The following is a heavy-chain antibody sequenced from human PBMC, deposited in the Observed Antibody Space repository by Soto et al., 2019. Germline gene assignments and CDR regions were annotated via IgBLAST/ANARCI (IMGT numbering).Heavy chain of an antibody. CDR3: ARDFRGYSYGSMGFWFDP. CDR1: GGTFSTYT. CDR2: IIPIIGTT. V-gene: IGHV1-69*08. Sequence: SVKVSFKASGGTFSTYTITWVRQAPGQGLEWMGRIIPIIGTTNYAQKFQGRVTITADKSTGTAYMELSSLRSEDTAVYYCARDFRGYSYGSMGFWFDPWGQGTLVTVSS. J-gene: IGHJ5*02. D-gene: IGHD5-18*01.